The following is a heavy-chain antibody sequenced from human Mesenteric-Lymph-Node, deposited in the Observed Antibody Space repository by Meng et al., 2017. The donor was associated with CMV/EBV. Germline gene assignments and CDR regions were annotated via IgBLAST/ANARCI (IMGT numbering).Heavy chain of an antibody. CDR3: TRGGDLSPRTSAY. CDR1: GFTFSKYW. D-gene: IGHD3-16*01. CDR2: ISSDGTIT. J-gene: IGHJ4*02. V-gene: IGHV3-74*01. Sequence: GGSLRLSCAASGFTFSKYWMHWVRQASGKGLGWVSHISSDGTITNYADSVKGRFTISRDNAKNTLYLEMNSLRAEDTAVYYCTRGGDLSPRTSAYWGQGNLVTVSS.